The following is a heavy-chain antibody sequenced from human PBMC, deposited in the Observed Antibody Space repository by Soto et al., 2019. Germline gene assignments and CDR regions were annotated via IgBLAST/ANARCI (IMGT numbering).Heavy chain of an antibody. J-gene: IGHJ4*02. D-gene: IGHD2-15*01. CDR2: IKEDGSEK. CDR3: ARYPRGYCSGGTCSE. V-gene: IGHV3-7*05. Sequence: EVQLVESGGDLVQPGGSLRLSCAASGFTFSNYWMSWVRQAPGKGLEWVANIKEDGSEKYYVDSVKGRFTISRDNAKNSLYLQMNSVRAEDTAVYYCARYPRGYCSGGTCSEWGQGTLVTVSS. CDR1: GFTFSNYW.